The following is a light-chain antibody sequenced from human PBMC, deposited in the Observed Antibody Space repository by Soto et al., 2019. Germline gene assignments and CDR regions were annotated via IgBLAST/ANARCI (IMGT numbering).Light chain of an antibody. V-gene: IGKV1-39*01. CDR1: QSISSY. Sequence: DLQMTQSPSSLSASVGDRVTITCRASQSISSYLNWYQQKPGKAPKLLIYAASSLQSGVPSRFSGCGSGTDFTLTISSLQPEDFATYYCQQSYSTPPTFGQGTKLEIK. CDR3: QQSYSTPPT. J-gene: IGKJ2*01. CDR2: AAS.